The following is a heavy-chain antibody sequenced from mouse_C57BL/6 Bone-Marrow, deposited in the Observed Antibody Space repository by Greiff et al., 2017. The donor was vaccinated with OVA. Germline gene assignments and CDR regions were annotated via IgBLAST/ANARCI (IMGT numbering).Heavy chain of an antibody. J-gene: IGHJ3*01. Sequence: VQLQQSGPELVKPGASVSMSCKASGYTFTDYNMHWVKQSPGKSLEWLGYINPNNGGTSYNQKITGLATLTVNKSSSTAYMELRSLTSEDSAVYYCARGEDCYYSFAYWGQGTLVTVSA. CDR3: ARGEDCYYSFAY. CDR1: GYTFTDYN. D-gene: IGHD2-3*01. V-gene: IGHV1-22*01. CDR2: INPNNGGT.